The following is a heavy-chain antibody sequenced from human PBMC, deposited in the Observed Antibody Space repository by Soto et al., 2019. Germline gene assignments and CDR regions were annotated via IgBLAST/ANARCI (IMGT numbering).Heavy chain of an antibody. D-gene: IGHD6-19*01. V-gene: IGHV6-1*01. Sequence: PSQTLSLTCAISGDSVSSNSAAWNWIRQSPSRGLEWLGRTYYRSKWYNDYAVSVKSRITINPDTSKNQFSLQLNSVTPEDTAVYYCARDRPGPSYRGVAGSVGWFDPWGQGTLVTVSS. CDR3: ARDRPGPSYRGVAGSVGWFDP. J-gene: IGHJ5*02. CDR1: GDSVSSNSAA. CDR2: TYYRSKWYN.